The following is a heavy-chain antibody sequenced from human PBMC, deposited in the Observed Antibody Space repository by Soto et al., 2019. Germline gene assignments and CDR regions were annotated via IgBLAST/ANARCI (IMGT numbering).Heavy chain of an antibody. CDR3: AAFHVLLWFGESPNRHLQY. Sequence: QVHLQQWGAGQLKPSETLSLTCAVYGGSFSGYYWSWIRQPPGKGLEWIGEINHSGSTNYSPSLKSRVGISVDTSKNQFSLKLSSVTAADTAVSQCAAFHVLLWFGESPNRHLQYWGQGTLVTISS. V-gene: IGHV4-34*01. J-gene: IGHJ4*02. D-gene: IGHD3-10*01. CDR1: GGSFSGYY. CDR2: INHSGST.